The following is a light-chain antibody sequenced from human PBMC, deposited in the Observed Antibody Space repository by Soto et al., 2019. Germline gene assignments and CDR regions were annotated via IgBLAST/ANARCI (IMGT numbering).Light chain of an antibody. V-gene: IGKV1-5*03. Sequence: DIQMTQSPSTLSASVGDRITITCRASQNINSWLAWYQHKPGKAPKPLIYKASILESGVPSRFSGSGSGTEFTLTVSSLQPDDLATYYCQQYNSHSLFTFGGGTKVEI. CDR3: QQYNSHSLFT. J-gene: IGKJ4*01. CDR1: QNINSW. CDR2: KAS.